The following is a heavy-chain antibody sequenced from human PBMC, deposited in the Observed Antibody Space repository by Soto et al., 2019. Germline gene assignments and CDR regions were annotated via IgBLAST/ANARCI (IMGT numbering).Heavy chain of an antibody. D-gene: IGHD6-19*01. Sequence: SETLSLTCAVYGGSFSGYYWSWIRQPPGKGLEWIGEINHSGSTNYNPSLKSRVTISVDTSKNQFSLKLSSVAAADTAVYYCERGHRLDAFDIWGQGTMVTVSS. J-gene: IGHJ3*02. V-gene: IGHV4-34*01. CDR3: ERGHRLDAFDI. CDR1: GGSFSGYY. CDR2: INHSGST.